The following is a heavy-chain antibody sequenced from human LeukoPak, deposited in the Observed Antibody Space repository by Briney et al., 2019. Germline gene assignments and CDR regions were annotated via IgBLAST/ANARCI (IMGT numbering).Heavy chain of an antibody. CDR3: ARDRSGYGDY. CDR1: GFTFSSYN. J-gene: IGHJ4*02. D-gene: IGHD3-22*01. V-gene: IGHV3-21*01. CDR2: ISSSSSYI. Sequence: GGSLRLSCAASGFTFSSYNMNWVRQAPGKGLEWVSSISSSSSYIYYADSVKGRFTISRDNAKNSLYLQMNSLRAEDTAVYYCARDRSGYGDYWGQGTLVTVSS.